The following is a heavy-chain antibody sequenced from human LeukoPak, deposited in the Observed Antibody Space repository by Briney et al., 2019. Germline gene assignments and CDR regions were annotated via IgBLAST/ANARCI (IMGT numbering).Heavy chain of an antibody. CDR2: IKSKTDDGIT. CDR3: TTDELILWFGESSTSYYFDY. J-gene: IGHJ4*02. V-gene: IGHV3-15*01. D-gene: IGHD3-10*01. CDR1: GFTFSNAW. Sequence: PGGSLRLSCAASGFTFSNAWMSWVRQAPGKGLEWVGRIKSKTDDGITDYAAHVKGRFTISRDDSTNTLYLQMNSLKTEDTAVYYCTTDELILWFGESSTSYYFDYWGQGTLVTVSS.